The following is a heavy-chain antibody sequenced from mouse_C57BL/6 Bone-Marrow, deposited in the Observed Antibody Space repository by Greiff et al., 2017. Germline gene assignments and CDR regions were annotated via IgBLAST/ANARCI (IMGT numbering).Heavy chain of an antibody. Sequence: EVKLMESGAELVRPGASVKLSCTASGFNIKDDYMHWVKQRPEQGLEWIGWIDPENGDTEYASKFQGKATIPADTSSNTAYLQLSSLTSEDTAVYYCTTRVYYGSSYWYFDVWGTGTTVTVSS. V-gene: IGHV14-4*01. CDR1: GFNIKDDY. J-gene: IGHJ1*03. CDR3: TTRVYYGSSYWYFDV. CDR2: IDPENGDT. D-gene: IGHD1-1*01.